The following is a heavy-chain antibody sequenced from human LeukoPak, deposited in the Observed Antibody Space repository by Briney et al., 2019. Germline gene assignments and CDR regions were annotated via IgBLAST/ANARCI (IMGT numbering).Heavy chain of an antibody. J-gene: IGHJ4*02. D-gene: IGHD1-26*01. CDR3: ARDMGSGSLHY. CDR1: GYTFTTYA. CDR2: INTGNGDT. Sequence: GASVKVSCKASGYTFTTYAIHWVRQAPGQRLEWLGWINTGNGDTRYSQTFQGRVTITRDTSASTAYMKLSSLRPEDTAVYYCARDMGSGSLHYWGQGTQVTVSS. V-gene: IGHV1-3*04.